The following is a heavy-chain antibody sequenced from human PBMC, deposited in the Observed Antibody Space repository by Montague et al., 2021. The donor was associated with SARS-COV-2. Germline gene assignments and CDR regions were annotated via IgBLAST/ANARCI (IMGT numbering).Heavy chain of an antibody. J-gene: IGHJ6*02. CDR3: AKGIAAAGIGFYYYYYGMDV. CDR1: GFTFGDYA. D-gene: IGHD6-13*01. Sequence: SLRLSCAASGFTFGDYAMHWVRQAPGKGLEWVSGISWNSSSIGYADSVKGRFTISRDNAKNSLYLQMNSLRAEDTALYYCAKGIAAAGIGFYYYYYGMDVWGQGTTVTVSS. CDR2: ISWNSSSI. V-gene: IGHV3-9*01.